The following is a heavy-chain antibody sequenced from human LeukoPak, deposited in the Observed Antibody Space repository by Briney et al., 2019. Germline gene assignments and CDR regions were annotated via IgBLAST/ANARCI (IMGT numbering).Heavy chain of an antibody. D-gene: IGHD6-19*01. V-gene: IGHV3-23*01. CDR1: GFTFSNYA. Sequence: TGGSLRLSCAASGFTFSNYAMSWVRQAPGKGLEWVSSISNSGGSTYHADSVKGRFTISRDNSRNTLYLQMSSLRAEDTAVYYCAKYHGGTYSSGPVYFDYWGQGTLVTVSS. J-gene: IGHJ4*02. CDR2: ISNSGGST. CDR3: AKYHGGTYSSGPVYFDY.